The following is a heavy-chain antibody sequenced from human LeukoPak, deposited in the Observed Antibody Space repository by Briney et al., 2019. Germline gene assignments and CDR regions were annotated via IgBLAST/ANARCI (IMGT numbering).Heavy chain of an antibody. J-gene: IGHJ6*02. D-gene: IGHD4-11*01. V-gene: IGHV3-33*01. CDR2: IWYDGSNK. Sequence: GGSLRLSCAASGFTFSSNGMHWVRQAPGKGLEWVGVIWYDGSNKYYADSVNGRFTISRYNSKNKLYLQMNSLRAEDTAVYYCARPYYSNYYYYGMDVWGQGTTVTVSS. CDR3: ARPYYSNYYYYGMDV. CDR1: GFTFSSNG.